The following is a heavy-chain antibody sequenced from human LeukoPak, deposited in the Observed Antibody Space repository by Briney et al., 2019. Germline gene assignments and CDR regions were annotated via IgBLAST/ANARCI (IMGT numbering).Heavy chain of an antibody. Sequence: SETLSLTCTVSGGSISSYYRSWIRQPPGKGLEWIGYIYYSGSTNYNPSLKSRVTISVDTSKNQFSLKLSSVTAADTAVYYCARINYYDSSGPQDAFDIWGQGTMVTVSS. CDR1: GGSISSYY. V-gene: IGHV4-59*01. CDR2: IYYSGST. D-gene: IGHD3-22*01. J-gene: IGHJ3*02. CDR3: ARINYYDSSGPQDAFDI.